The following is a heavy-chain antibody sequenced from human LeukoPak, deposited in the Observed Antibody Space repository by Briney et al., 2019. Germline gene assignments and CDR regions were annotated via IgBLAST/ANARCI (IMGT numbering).Heavy chain of an antibody. CDR1: GGSISSSSYY. J-gene: IGHJ4*02. D-gene: IGHD3-10*01. CDR2: IYYSGST. V-gene: IGHV4-39*01. CDR3: ARLRAMVRGDTYYFDY. Sequence: SETLSLTCTVSGGSISSSSYYWGWLRQPPGKGLEWIGSIYYSGSTYYNPSLKSRVTISVDTSKSQFSLKLSSVTAADTAVYYCARLRAMVRGDTYYFDYWGQGTLVTVSS.